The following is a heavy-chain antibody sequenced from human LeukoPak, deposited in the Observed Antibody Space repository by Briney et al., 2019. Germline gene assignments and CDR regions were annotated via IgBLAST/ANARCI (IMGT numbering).Heavy chain of an antibody. V-gene: IGHV1-18*01. D-gene: IGHD2-21*02. Sequence: ASVTVSCTASGYTFTSYGISWVRQAPGQGLEWMGWISAYNGNTNYAQKRQARVTMTRDTSTSTVYMELSSLRSEDTAVYYCESGYGGDSPGYWGQGTLVTVSS. CDR2: ISAYNGNT. CDR3: ESGYGGDSPGY. CDR1: GYTFTSYG. J-gene: IGHJ4*02.